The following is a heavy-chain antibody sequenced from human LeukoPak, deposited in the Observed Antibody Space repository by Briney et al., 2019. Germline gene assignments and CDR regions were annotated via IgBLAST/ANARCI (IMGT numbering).Heavy chain of an antibody. V-gene: IGHV1-2*02. D-gene: IGHD5-24*01. Sequence: ASVKVSCKASGYTFTSYGISWVRQAPGQGLEWVGWINPNTGGTQYAQRFQGRVTETRDTSISTAYIDLSRLTSDDTAVYYCARGPRDGYNYLGFFDYWGQGTLVTVSS. CDR2: INPNTGGT. J-gene: IGHJ4*02. CDR1: GYTFTSYG. CDR3: ARGPRDGYNYLGFFDY.